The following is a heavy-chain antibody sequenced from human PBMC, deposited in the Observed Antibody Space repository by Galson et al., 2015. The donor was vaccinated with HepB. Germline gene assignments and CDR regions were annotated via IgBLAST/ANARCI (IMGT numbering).Heavy chain of an antibody. CDR3: ARDLASHDSSGYSSH. J-gene: IGHJ4*02. CDR1: GFTFSAYG. V-gene: IGHV3-33*01. Sequence: SLRLSCAASGFTFSAYGMHWVRQAPGKGLEWVALIWSDGTYKYYADSVKGRFTISRDKSTNTVYLQMTSLRAEDTAVYYCARDLASHDSSGYSSHWGQGTLVSV. D-gene: IGHD3-22*01. CDR2: IWSDGTYK.